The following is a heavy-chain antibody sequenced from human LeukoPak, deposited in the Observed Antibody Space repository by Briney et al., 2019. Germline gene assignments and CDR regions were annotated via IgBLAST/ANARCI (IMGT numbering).Heavy chain of an antibody. CDR2: IDNDGRDT. CDR3: ARDRPHNWFDP. Sequence: PGGPLRLSCAASGFTFSSYWMHWVRQAPGKGLVWVSRIDNDGRDTTYADSVRGRFTISRDNGKNTVYLQMNSLRPEDTAVYYCARDRPHNWFDPWGQGTLVTVSS. J-gene: IGHJ5*02. V-gene: IGHV3-74*01. CDR1: GFTFSSYW.